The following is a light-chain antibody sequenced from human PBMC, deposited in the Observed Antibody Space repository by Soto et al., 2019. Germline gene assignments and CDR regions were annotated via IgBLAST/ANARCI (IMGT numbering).Light chain of an antibody. CDR2: DVS. Sequence: DIQMTQSPSTLSASVGDRVTITCRASQSISGWLAWYQQKPGQAPKLLIYDVSSLESGVPSRFRGSGSETEFTLTISSLQPDDFAPYYCQHYDSYPYTFGQGTKLEIK. CDR1: QSISGW. V-gene: IGKV1-5*01. J-gene: IGKJ2*01. CDR3: QHYDSYPYT.